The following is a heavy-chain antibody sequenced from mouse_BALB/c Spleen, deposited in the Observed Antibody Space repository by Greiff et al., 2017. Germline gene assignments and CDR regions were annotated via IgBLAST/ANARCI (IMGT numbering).Heavy chain of an antibody. D-gene: IGHD2-1*01. CDR1: GFAFSDYG. Sequence: EVKLVESGGDLVKPGGSLKLSCAASGFAFSDYGMAWVRQAPGKGPEWVAFISNLAYSIYYADTVTGRFTISRENAKNTLYLEMSSLRSEDTAMYYCARGDGNYGWFAYWGQGTLVTVSA. J-gene: IGHJ3*01. CDR2: ISNLAYSI. CDR3: ARGDGNYGWFAY. V-gene: IGHV5-15*02.